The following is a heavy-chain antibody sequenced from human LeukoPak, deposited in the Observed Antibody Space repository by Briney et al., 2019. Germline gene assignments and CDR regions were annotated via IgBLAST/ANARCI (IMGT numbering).Heavy chain of an antibody. CDR2: IYYSGST. CDR3: ARHGYSSGSLAWFDP. Sequence: PSETLSLTCTVSGDSFRSYYWSWIRQPPGKGLEWIGYIYYSGSTNYNPSLKSRVTISVDTSKNQFSLKLSSVTAADTAVYYCARHGYSSGSLAWFDPWGQGTQVTVSS. D-gene: IGHD6-19*01. CDR1: GDSFRSYY. V-gene: IGHV4-59*01. J-gene: IGHJ5*02.